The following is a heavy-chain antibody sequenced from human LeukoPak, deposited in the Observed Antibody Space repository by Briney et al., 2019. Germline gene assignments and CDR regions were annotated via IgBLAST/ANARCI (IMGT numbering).Heavy chain of an antibody. J-gene: IGHJ4*02. V-gene: IGHV3-48*04. D-gene: IGHD3-22*01. CDR3: ARDYYDSSGYYKSAY. CDR2: ISSTSSTI. Sequence: GGSLRLSCAASGFTFSSFSMNWVRQAPGKGLEWVSYISSTSSTIYYADSVKGRFTISRDNAKNSLYLQMNSLRAEDTAVYYCARDYYDSSGYYKSAYWGQGTLVTVSS. CDR1: GFTFSSFS.